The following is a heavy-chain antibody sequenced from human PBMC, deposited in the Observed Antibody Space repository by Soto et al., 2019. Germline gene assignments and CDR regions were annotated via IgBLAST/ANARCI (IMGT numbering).Heavy chain of an antibody. Sequence: QVQLVQSGAEVKKPGSSVKVSCKASGGTFSSYAISWVRQAPGQGLEGMGGIIPIFGTANYAQKFQGRVTITADESTSTAYMELSSLRSEDTAVYYCARVVVVPAARGYYYYGMDVWGQGTTVTVSS. CDR2: IIPIFGTA. CDR3: ARVVVVPAARGYYYYGMDV. D-gene: IGHD2-2*01. CDR1: GGTFSSYA. J-gene: IGHJ6*02. V-gene: IGHV1-69*01.